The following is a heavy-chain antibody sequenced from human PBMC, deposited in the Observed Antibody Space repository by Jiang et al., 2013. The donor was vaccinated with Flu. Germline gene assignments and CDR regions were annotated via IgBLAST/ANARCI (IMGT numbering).Heavy chain of an antibody. D-gene: IGHD3-3*01. V-gene: IGHV1-18*01. CDR1: GYTFTSYG. Sequence: SGAEVKKPGASVKVSCKASGYTFTSYGIIWVRQAPGQGLEWMGWISAYNGNTNYAQKFQGRVTMTTDTSTRTAYVELRSLRSDDTAVYYCARAPHLTRFLEWLTLDYWGQGTLVTVSS. CDR3: ARAPHLTRFLEWLTLDY. J-gene: IGHJ4*02. CDR2: ISAYNGNT.